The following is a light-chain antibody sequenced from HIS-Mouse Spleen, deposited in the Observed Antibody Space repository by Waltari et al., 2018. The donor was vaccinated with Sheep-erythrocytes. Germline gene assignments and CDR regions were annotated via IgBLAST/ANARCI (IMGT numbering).Light chain of an antibody. Sequence: QSALTQPRPVSGSPGQSVTIPCTATSSDVGCYNYVSWYQQHPGKAPKLMIYDVSKRPSGVPDRFSGSKSGNTASLTISGLQAEDEADYYCCSYAGSYNHVFATGTKVTVL. CDR2: DVS. J-gene: IGLJ1*01. V-gene: IGLV2-11*01. CDR1: SSDVGCYNY. CDR3: CSYAGSYNHV.